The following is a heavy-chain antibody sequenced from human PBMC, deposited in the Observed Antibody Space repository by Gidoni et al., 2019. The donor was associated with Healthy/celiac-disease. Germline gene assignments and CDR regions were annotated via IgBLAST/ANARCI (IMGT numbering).Heavy chain of an antibody. V-gene: IGHV1-8*01. Sequence: QVQMVQSGAEGSKPGASVNVSCKDSGYTFTSYDINWVRQATGQGLEWMGWMNPNRGNTGYAEKVQGRVTMTRNTSISTAYMELSSLRSEDTAGYYCAHGSSGYFDYWGQGTLVTVSS. J-gene: IGHJ4*02. CDR1: GYTFTSYD. CDR3: AHGSSGYFDY. CDR2: MNPNRGNT. D-gene: IGHD3-22*01.